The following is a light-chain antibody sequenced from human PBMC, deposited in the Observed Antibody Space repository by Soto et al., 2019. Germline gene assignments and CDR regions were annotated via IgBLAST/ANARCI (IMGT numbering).Light chain of an antibody. V-gene: IGKV3-11*01. CDR3: QQRTTWPT. CDR2: DVS. Sequence: EIVLTQSPATLSLSPGDTATLSCRASQSVTSSLAWFQQKPGQAPRLLIYDVSRSATAIPARFSGSSSGTDFTLTISTLAPEDFAVYYCQQRTTWPTFGGGTKVEIK. CDR1: QSVTSS. J-gene: IGKJ4*01.